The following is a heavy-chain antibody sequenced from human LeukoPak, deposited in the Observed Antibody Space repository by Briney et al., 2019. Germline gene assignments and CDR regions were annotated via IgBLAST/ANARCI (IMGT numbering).Heavy chain of an antibody. J-gene: IGHJ4*02. V-gene: IGHV3-23*01. CDR3: AKGNTANRNPNFDY. D-gene: IGHD5-18*01. CDR1: GFSFTSFV. Sequence: GGSLRLSCTASGFSFTSFVMSWVRQAPGKGLDWVSTVSGGGADTYYADSVKGRFTISRDNSKATVYLQMSSLRAEDTAIYYCAKGNTANRNPNFDYWGQGTLVTVSS. CDR2: VSGGGADT.